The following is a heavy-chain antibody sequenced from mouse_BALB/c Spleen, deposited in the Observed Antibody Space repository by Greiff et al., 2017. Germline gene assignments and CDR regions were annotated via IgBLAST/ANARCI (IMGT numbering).Heavy chain of an antibody. D-gene: IGHD2-3*01. V-gene: IGHV5-17*02. J-gene: IGHJ2*01. CDR2: ISSGSSTI. Sequence: EVNVVESGGGLVQPGGSRKLSCAASGFTFSSFGMHWVRQAPEKGLEWVAYISSGSSTIYYADTVKGRFTISRDNPKNTLFLQMTSLRSEDTAMYYCARSGDGPLRNYFDYWGQGTTLTVSS. CDR1: GFTFSSFG. CDR3: ARSGDGPLRNYFDY.